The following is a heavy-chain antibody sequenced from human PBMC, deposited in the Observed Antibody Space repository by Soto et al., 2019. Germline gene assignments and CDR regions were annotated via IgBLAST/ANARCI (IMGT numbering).Heavy chain of an antibody. CDR3: TTDHVVVVPAAPTYYYYGMDV. D-gene: IGHD2-2*01. CDR2: IKSKTDGGTT. CDR1: GFTFSNAW. Sequence: PGGSLRLSCAASGFTFSNAWMNWVRQAPGKGLEWVGRIKSKTDGGTTDYAAPVKGRFTISRDDSKNTLYLQMNSLKTEDTAVYYCTTDHVVVVPAAPTYYYYGMDVWGQGTTVTVSS. V-gene: IGHV3-15*07. J-gene: IGHJ6*02.